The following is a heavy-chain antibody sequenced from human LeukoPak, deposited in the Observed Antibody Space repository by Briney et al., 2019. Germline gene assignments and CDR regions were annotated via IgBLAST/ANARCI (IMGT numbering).Heavy chain of an antibody. J-gene: IGHJ3*02. Sequence: ASVKVSCKASGYTFTGYYMQWVRQAPGQGLEWMGWINPNSIGTNYAQKFQGRVTMTRDTSISTDYMELSRLRSDDTAVYYCARVRGGVIKPDMPFDIWGQGTLVTVSS. CDR1: GYTFTGYY. D-gene: IGHD3-10*01. CDR2: INPNSIGT. CDR3: ARVRGGVIKPDMPFDI. V-gene: IGHV1-2*02.